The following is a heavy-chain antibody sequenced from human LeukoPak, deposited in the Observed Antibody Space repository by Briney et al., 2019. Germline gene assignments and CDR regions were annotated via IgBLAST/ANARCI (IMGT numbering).Heavy chain of an antibody. D-gene: IGHD6-19*01. V-gene: IGHV3-72*01. CDR1: GFTFSDHY. Sequence: PGGSLRLSCAASGFTFSDHYMDWVRQAPGKGLEWVGRTRKKTNSYTTEYAASVKGRFTISRDDSKNSLYLQMNSLKAEDTAVYYCARRSGIAVAGAFDYWGQGTLVTVSS. J-gene: IGHJ4*02. CDR3: ARRSGIAVAGAFDY. CDR2: TRKKTNSYTT.